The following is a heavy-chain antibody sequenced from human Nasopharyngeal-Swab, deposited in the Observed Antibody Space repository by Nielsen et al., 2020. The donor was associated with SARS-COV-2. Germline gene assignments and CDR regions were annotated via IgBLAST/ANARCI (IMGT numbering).Heavy chain of an antibody. J-gene: IGHJ4*02. D-gene: IGHD3-16*01. CDR2: IYSGGSST. V-gene: IGHV3-23*03. CDR3: AKGGGRYAY. CDR1: GFTFDDYG. Sequence: GGSLRLSCATSGFTFDDYGMSWVRQAPGKGLEWVSVIYSGGSSTYYADSVKGRFTISRDNSKNTLYLQMNSLRAEDTAVYYCAKGGGRYAYWGQGTLVTVSS.